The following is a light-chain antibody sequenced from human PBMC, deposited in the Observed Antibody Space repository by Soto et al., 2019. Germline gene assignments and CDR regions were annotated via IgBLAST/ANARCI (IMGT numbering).Light chain of an antibody. Sequence: FVLTQSPVTLSLSPWERATLSGRSSQTVSSNYLAWCQQRPGQAPRLLIYGASTRAAGIPDRFSGSGSGTDFTLTITRLEPEDSAVYFCQQYTGPPTTFGQGTRLEIK. V-gene: IGKV3-20*01. J-gene: IGKJ5*01. CDR3: QQYTGPPTT. CDR1: QTVSSNY. CDR2: GAS.